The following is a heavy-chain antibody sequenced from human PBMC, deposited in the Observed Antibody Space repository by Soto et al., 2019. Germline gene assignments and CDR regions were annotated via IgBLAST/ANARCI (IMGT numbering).Heavy chain of an antibody. Sequence: QEHLVESGGGLVKPGGSLRLSCAASGFTFSDYYMSWIRQAPGKGLDWVAHISGSGTTIYYADSVKGRFTVSRDNAKNARFQQMTRLRADDSGVYYCARDGDSWTGWSDYWGQGTLVTVAS. CDR3: ARDGDSWTGWSDY. D-gene: IGHD3-3*01. CDR2: ISGSGTTI. CDR1: GFTFSDYY. J-gene: IGHJ4*01. V-gene: IGHV3-11*01.